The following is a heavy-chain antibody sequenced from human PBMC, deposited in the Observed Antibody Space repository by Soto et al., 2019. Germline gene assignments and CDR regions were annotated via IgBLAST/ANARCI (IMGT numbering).Heavy chain of an antibody. V-gene: IGHV1-69*13. CDR2: IIPIFGTA. J-gene: IGHJ6*02. CDR1: GGTFSSYA. D-gene: IGHD1-26*01. CDR3: ARDLSGGATFDYYYGMDV. Sequence: ASVKVSCKASGGTFSSYAISWVRQAPGQGLEWMGGIIPIFGTANYAQKFQGRVTITADESTSTAYMELSSLRSEDTAVYYCARDLSGGATFDYYYGMDVWGQGTTVTVSS.